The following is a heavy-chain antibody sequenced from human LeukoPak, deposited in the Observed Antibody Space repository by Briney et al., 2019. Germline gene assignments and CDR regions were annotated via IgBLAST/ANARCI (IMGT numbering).Heavy chain of an antibody. CDR1: GYTFSGTGWY. Sequence: ASVKVSCKASGYTFSGTGWYLYWLRQAPGQGLECMGWIYPNNGATAYAQKFQGRVAMTRDTSITTAYMELSRLRPDDTAVYYCARNGPAQMVDFDYWGQGTLVTVSS. V-gene: IGHV1-2*02. CDR2: IYPNNGAT. CDR3: ARNGPAQMVDFDY. D-gene: IGHD3-10*01. J-gene: IGHJ4*02.